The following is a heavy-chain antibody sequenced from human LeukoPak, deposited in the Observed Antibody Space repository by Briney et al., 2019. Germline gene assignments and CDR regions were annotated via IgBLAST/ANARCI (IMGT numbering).Heavy chain of an antibody. D-gene: IGHD6-19*01. CDR3: ARGGSSGWYAPFDP. V-gene: IGHV3-7*01. CDR1: GFTFSSYW. CDR2: IKQDGSEK. J-gene: IGHJ5*02. Sequence: GGSLRLSCAASGFTFSSYWMSWVRQAPGKGLEWVANIKQDGSEKYYVDSVKGRFTISRDNAKISLYLQMNSLRAEDTAVYYCARGGSSGWYAPFDPWGQGTLVTVSS.